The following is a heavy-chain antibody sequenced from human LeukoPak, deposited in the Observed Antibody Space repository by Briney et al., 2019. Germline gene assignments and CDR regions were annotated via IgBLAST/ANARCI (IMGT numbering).Heavy chain of an antibody. J-gene: IGHJ4*02. V-gene: IGHV4-39*01. D-gene: IGHD3-9*01. Sequence: SETLSLTCSVSGDSINSGVSYWAWIRQPPGKGLEWIGTIYYSGSAGSAYYNPSLNSRVTISVDTSKNQFSLNLSSVTAADTAIYYCARHLYDKTGRPLDSWGQGTLVTVSS. CDR3: ARHLYDKTGRPLDS. CDR1: GDSINSGVSY. CDR2: IYYSGSA.